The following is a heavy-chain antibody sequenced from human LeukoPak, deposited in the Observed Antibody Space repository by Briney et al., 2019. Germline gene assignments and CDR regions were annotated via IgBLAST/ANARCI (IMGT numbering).Heavy chain of an antibody. V-gene: IGHV4-31*03. D-gene: IGHD4-11*01. CDR3: ARAYDYSNWFDP. J-gene: IGHJ5*02. CDR1: GGSISSGGYY. CDR2: IYYSGST. Sequence: SETLPLTCTASGGSISSGGYYWSWIRQHPGKGLEWIGYIYYSGSTYYNPSLKSRVTISVDTSKNQFSLKLSSVTAADTAVYYCARAYDYSNWFDPWGQGTLVTVSS.